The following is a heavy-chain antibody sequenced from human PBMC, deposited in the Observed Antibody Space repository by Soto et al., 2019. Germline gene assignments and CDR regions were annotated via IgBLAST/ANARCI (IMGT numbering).Heavy chain of an antibody. J-gene: IGHJ4*02. CDR1: GGSFSGYY. CDR3: ARAPMVLPRSSWYFDY. Sequence: QVQLQQWGAGLLKPSETLSLTCAVYGGSFSGYYWSWIRQPPGKGLEWIGEIHHSGSTNYNPSLKSPVTLSVDTSQNQFSLQLRSLTAADTAVYYCARAPMVLPRSSWYFDYWGQGTLVTVSS. V-gene: IGHV4-34*01. D-gene: IGHD6-13*01. CDR2: IHHSGST.